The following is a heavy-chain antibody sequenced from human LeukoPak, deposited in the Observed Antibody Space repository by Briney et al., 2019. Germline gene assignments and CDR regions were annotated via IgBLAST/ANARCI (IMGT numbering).Heavy chain of an antibody. Sequence: ASVKVSCKASGYTFTSYGISWVRQAPGQGLEWMGWISAYNGNTNYAQKLQGRVAMTTDTSTSTAYMELRSLRSDDTAVYYCARASSDSSGYSDFDYWGQGTLVTVSS. V-gene: IGHV1-18*01. CDR1: GYTFTSYG. J-gene: IGHJ4*02. CDR3: ARASSDSSGYSDFDY. D-gene: IGHD3-22*01. CDR2: ISAYNGNT.